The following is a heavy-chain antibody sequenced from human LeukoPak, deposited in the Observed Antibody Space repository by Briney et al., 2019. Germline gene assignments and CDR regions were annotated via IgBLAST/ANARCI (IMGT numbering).Heavy chain of an antibody. CDR2: IYYRGTT. V-gene: IGHV4-59*08. CDR3: ARLARFEELSPRYYFDN. D-gene: IGHD3-16*02. CDR1: GGSMNYYY. Sequence: SETLSLSCTVSGGSMNYYYWSWIRQPPGQGLGGIGYIYYRGTTNYLPSLKDRVDISIDTSKNQFSLRLYSVTAADTAVYFCARLARFEELSPRYYFDNWGLGTLVTVSS. J-gene: IGHJ4*02.